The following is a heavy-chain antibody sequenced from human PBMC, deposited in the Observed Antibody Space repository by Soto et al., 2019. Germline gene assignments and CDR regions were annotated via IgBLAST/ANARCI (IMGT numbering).Heavy chain of an antibody. J-gene: IGHJ5*02. CDR3: ARARGTSCYGANPCPFDP. V-gene: IGHV1-46*01. Sequence: GASVKVSCKASGYTFTSYYMHWVRQAPGQGLEWMGIINPSGGSTSYAQKFQGRVTMTRDTSTSTVYMELSSLRSEDTAVYYCARARGTSCYGANPCPFDPWGQGTLVTVSS. CDR2: INPSGGST. CDR1: GYTFTSYY. D-gene: IGHD2-2*01.